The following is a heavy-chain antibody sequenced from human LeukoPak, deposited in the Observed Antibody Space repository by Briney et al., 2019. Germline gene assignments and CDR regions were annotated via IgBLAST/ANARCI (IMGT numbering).Heavy chain of an antibody. Sequence: GGSLRLSCAASGFTFSTYTMNWVRQAPGKGLGWVSSISSTSSYIYYADSVKGRFTISRDNAKNSLYLQMNSLRAEDTAVYYCASSYDILTGYFIPHDYWGQGTLVTVSS. J-gene: IGHJ4*02. CDR3: ASSYDILTGYFIPHDY. CDR2: ISSTSSYI. D-gene: IGHD3-9*01. V-gene: IGHV3-21*01. CDR1: GFTFSTYT.